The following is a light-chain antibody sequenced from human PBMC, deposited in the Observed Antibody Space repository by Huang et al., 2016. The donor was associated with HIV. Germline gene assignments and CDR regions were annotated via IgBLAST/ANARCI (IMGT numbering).Light chain of an antibody. J-gene: IGKJ1*01. CDR2: VAS. CDR1: QVIGNS. V-gene: IGKV1-27*01. CDR3: QKYDSAPRT. Sequence: DIQMTQSPSSLSAFVGDTVTITCRASQVIGNSLAWYQQKPGRPPKLLIYVASTLQSGVPSRFSGSGSGTDFTLTISNLQTEDVATYYCQKYDSAPRTFGQGTGV.